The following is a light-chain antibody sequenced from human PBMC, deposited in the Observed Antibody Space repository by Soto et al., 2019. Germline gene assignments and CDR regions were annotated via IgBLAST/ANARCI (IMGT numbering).Light chain of an antibody. CDR1: SSNIGAGYN. J-gene: IGLJ2*01. CDR2: DNN. Sequence: QSVLTQPPSVSGAPGQRVTISCTGTSSNIGAGYNVHWYQQLPGTAPKLLIFDNNNRPSGVPDRFSGSKSGTSASLAITGLQAEDEADYHCQSYDSSLSGYVLFGGGTKLTVL. CDR3: QSYDSSLSGYVL. V-gene: IGLV1-40*01.